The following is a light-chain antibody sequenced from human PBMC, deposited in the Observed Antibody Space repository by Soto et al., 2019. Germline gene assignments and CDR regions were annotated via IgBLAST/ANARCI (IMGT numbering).Light chain of an antibody. CDR2: RNN. J-gene: IGLJ3*02. V-gene: IGLV1-47*01. Sequence: QSVLTQPPSASGTPGQKVTISCSGTTSNIGSDFLYWFQQFPGTAPILLIYRNNQRPSGVSDRFSGSKSGTSGSLAISGLQSEDEADYYCVSWDGSLSGWVFGGWNQLTVL. CDR1: TSNIGSDF. CDR3: VSWDGSLSGWV.